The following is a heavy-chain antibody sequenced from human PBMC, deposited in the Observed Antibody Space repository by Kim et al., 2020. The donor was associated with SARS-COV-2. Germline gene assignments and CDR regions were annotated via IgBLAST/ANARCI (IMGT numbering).Heavy chain of an antibody. V-gene: IGHV4-4*02. D-gene: IGHD2-2*01. CDR3: ARRHYIVVVPAAMPGSSAEDY. J-gene: IGHJ4*02. CDR1: GGSISSSNW. CDR2: IYHSGST. Sequence: SETLSLTCAVSGGSISSSNWWSWVRQPPGKGLEWIGEIYHSGSTNYNPSLKSRVTISVDKSKNQFSLKLSSVTAADTAVYYCARRHYIVVVPAAMPGSSAEDYWGQGTLVTVSS.